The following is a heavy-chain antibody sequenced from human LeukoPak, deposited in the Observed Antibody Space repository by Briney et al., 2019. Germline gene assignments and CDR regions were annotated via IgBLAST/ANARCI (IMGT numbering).Heavy chain of an antibody. Sequence: SETLSLTCAISDGSVSSGTYYWGWIRQSPGKGLEWIGSIHYSGSSYYNPSLKSRAAIFVDTSRDQVSMDLSYVTAADTALYYCVRHISANTGYFDSCGQGTLVTVSS. CDR1: DGSVSSGTYY. CDR3: VRHISANTGYFDS. V-gene: IGHV4-39*01. J-gene: IGHJ4*02. CDR2: IHYSGSS.